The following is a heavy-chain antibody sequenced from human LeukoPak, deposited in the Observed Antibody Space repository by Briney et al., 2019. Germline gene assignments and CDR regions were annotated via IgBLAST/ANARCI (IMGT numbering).Heavy chain of an antibody. CDR2: ISGSGGST. V-gene: IGHV3-23*01. CDR3: AKDALWFGESN. D-gene: IGHD3-10*01. CDR1: GFTSSSDA. J-gene: IGHJ4*02. Sequence: GGSLRLSCAPSGFTSSSDAMSSVPHGPGKRLEWGSAISGSGGSTYYAHSVKGRFTISRDNSKNTLYLQMNSLRAEDTAVYYCAKDALWFGESNWGQGTLVTVSS.